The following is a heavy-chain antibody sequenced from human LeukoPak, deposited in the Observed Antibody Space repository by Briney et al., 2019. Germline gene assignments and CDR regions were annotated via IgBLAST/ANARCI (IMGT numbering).Heavy chain of an antibody. CDR3: AREFHTAFDY. J-gene: IGHJ4*02. CDR1: GFTFSTYD. Sequence: GGSLRLSCTASGFTFSTYDMSWVRQAPGKGLVWVSRISDDGSTTSYADSVKGRFTISRDNAKNTLYLQMNSLNAEDTAVYYCAREFHTAFDYWGQGNLVTVSS. CDR2: ISDDGSTT. V-gene: IGHV3-74*01.